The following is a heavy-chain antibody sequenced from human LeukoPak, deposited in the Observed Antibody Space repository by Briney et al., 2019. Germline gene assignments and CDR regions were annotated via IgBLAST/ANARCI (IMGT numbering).Heavy chain of an antibody. CDR3: ARDRGSYYDY. CDR1: GFTFSSYA. V-gene: IGHV3-23*01. J-gene: IGHJ4*02. D-gene: IGHD3-16*01. Sequence: GGSLRLSCAASGFTFSSYAMIWVRQAPGKGLEWVSAISGSGGSTYYADSVKGRFTISRDNSKNSLYLQMNSLRAEDTAVYYCARDRGSYYDYWGQGTLVTVSS. CDR2: ISGSGGST.